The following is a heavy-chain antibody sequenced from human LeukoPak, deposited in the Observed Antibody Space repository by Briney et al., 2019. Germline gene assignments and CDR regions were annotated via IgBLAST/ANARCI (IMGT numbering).Heavy chain of an antibody. D-gene: IGHD4-17*01. CDR2: IIPIFGTA. CDR1: GYTFTSYD. CDR3: ARDPGDGWTYWYFDL. Sequence: SVKVSCKASGYTFTSYDISWVRQAPGPGLEWMGGIIPIFGTANYAQKFQGRVTITADKSTSTAYMELSSLRSEDTAVYYCARDPGDGWTYWYFDLWGRGTLVTVSS. J-gene: IGHJ2*01. V-gene: IGHV1-69*06.